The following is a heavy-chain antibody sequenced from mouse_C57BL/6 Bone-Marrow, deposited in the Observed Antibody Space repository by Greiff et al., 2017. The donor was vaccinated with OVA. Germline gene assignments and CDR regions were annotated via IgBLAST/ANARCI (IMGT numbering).Heavy chain of an antibody. J-gene: IGHJ3*01. D-gene: IGHD1-1*01. CDR1: GYTFTSYW. CDR3: AREGYYGSSPAD. CDR2: IHPNSGST. Sequence: QVQLQQPGAELVKPGASVTLSCKASGYTFTSYWMHWVKQRPGQGLEWIGMIHPNSGSTNYNEKFKSKATLTVDKSSSTAYMQLSSLTSEDSAVYDCAREGYYGSSPADWGQGTLVTVSA. V-gene: IGHV1-64*01.